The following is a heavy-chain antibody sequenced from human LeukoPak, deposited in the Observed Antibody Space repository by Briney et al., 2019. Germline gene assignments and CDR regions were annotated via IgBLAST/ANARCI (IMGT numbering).Heavy chain of an antibody. CDR2: ISGDGGST. D-gene: IGHD1-26*01. Sequence: GGSLRLSCAASGFTFDDYAMHWVRQAPGKGLEWVSLISGDGGSTYYADSVKGRFTISRDNSKNSLYLQMNSLRAEDTAVYYCARDGIVGSPLFKFDYWGQGTLVTVSS. CDR3: ARDGIVGSPLFKFDY. V-gene: IGHV3-43*02. CDR1: GFTFDDYA. J-gene: IGHJ4*02.